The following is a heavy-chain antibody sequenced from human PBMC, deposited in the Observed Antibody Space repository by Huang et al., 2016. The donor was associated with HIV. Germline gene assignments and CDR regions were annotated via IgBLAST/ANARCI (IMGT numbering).Heavy chain of an antibody. CDR1: GYTVSELS. D-gene: IGHD2-15*01. CDR3: ATSTPDVGAGVLRSAFDI. Sequence: QVQLVESGAELKKPGASVRVSCKVSGYTVSELSLHWVRQAPEKGLEWMGGFEPEEGETTSAQRLQGRVTMTEDTSTDTAYMELSSLRPEDTAVYYCATSTPDVGAGVLRSAFDIWGQGTMVTVSS. J-gene: IGHJ3*02. CDR2: FEPEEGET. V-gene: IGHV1-24*01.